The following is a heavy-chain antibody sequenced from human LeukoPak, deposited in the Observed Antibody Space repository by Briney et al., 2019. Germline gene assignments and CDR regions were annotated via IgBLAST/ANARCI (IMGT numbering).Heavy chain of an antibody. CDR2: IIPIFGTA. CDR1: GGTFSSYA. D-gene: IGHD2-2*02. J-gene: IGHJ4*02. CDR3: ARGPGDCSSTSCYTTAAGY. Sequence: SVKVSCKASGGTFSSYAISWVRQAPGQGLEWMGGIIPIFGTANYAQKFQGRVTITADESTSTAYMELSSLRSEDTAVYYCARGPGDCSSTSCYTTAAGYWGQGTLVTVSS. V-gene: IGHV1-69*01.